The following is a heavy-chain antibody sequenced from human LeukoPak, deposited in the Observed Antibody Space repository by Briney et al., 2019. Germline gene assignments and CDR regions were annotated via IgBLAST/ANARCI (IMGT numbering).Heavy chain of an antibody. CDR1: GGTFSSYA. J-gene: IGHJ4*02. CDR2: IIPILGIA. CDR3: ARDTYYYDSSGYYPFDY. V-gene: IGHV1-69*04. Sequence: SVKVSCKASGGTFSSYAISWVRQAPGQGLEWMGRIIPILGIANYAQKFQGRVTITADKSTSTAYMELSILRSEDTAVYYCARDTYYYDSSGYYPFDYWGQGTLVTVSS. D-gene: IGHD3-22*01.